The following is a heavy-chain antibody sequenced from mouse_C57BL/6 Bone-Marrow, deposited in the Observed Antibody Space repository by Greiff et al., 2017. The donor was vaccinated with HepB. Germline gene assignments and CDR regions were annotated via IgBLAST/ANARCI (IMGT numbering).Heavy chain of an antibody. V-gene: IGHV1-80*01. CDR2: IYPGDGDT. Sequence: QVQLKQSGAELVKPGASVKISCKASGYAFSSYWMNWVKQRPGKGLEWIGQIYPGDGDTNYNGKFKGKATLTADKSSSTAYMQLSSLTSEDSAVYFCARPRLLPYYAMDYWGQGTSVTVSS. CDR1: GYAFSSYW. D-gene: IGHD1-1*01. J-gene: IGHJ4*01. CDR3: ARPRLLPYYAMDY.